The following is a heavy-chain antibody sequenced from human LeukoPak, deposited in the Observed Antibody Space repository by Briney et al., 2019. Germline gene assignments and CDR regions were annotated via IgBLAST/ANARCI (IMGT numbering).Heavy chain of an antibody. Sequence: ASVKVSCKTSGYTFTGYFIHWVRQAPGQGLEWMGWINPDTGSTKSARKFQGRVTMTRDSSINTAYMELSRLRSDDTAVYYCARESIGDFAFDFWGQGTMVTVSS. CDR2: INPDTGST. J-gene: IGHJ3*01. CDR1: GYTFTGYF. V-gene: IGHV1-2*02. CDR3: ARESIGDFAFDF. D-gene: IGHD3-10*01.